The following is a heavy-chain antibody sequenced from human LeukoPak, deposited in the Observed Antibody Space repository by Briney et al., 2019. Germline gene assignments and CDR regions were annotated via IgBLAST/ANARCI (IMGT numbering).Heavy chain of an antibody. Sequence: ASVKVSCKASGYTFTSYYIHWVRQAPGQGLEWMAIMNPSGGSTSSAQKFQGRVTITRDTSTSTVYMELSGLRSEDTAVYYCARAGVITAADYWGQGTLVTVSS. CDR1: GYTFTSYY. CDR3: ARAGVITAADY. V-gene: IGHV1-46*01. J-gene: IGHJ4*02. D-gene: IGHD3-16*02. CDR2: MNPSGGST.